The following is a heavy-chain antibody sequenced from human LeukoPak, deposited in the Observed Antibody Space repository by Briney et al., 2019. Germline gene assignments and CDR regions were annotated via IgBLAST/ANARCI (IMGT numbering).Heavy chain of an antibody. CDR2: IYYTGNT. CDR3: AREGKLTGYFGGLGFNY. J-gene: IGHJ4*02. Sequence: SETLSLTCSVSGGSMSGYYWSWIRQSPGKGLEWIGYIYYTGNTNYNPSLKSRVILSVDTSKSQFSLKLTSVTAADTAVYYCAREGKLTGYFGGLGFNYWGQGTLVTVSS. V-gene: IGHV4-59*01. D-gene: IGHD3-22*01. CDR1: GGSMSGYY.